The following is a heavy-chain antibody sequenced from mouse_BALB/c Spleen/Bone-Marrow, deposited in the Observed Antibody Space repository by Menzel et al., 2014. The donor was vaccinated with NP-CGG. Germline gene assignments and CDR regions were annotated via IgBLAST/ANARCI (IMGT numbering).Heavy chain of an antibody. CDR3: AREARTGAWFTY. CDR2: INPSSGYT. J-gene: IGHJ3*01. D-gene: IGHD4-1*01. CDR1: GYTFTSYT. Sequence: QVQLKDSGAELARPGASVKMSCKASGYTFTSYTIQWVKQRPGQGLEWIGYINPSSGYTDYNQKFKDKTTLTADKSSNTAYMQLTSLTSEDSAVYSCAREARTGAWFTYWAKGLWSLSLQ. V-gene: IGHV1-4*02.